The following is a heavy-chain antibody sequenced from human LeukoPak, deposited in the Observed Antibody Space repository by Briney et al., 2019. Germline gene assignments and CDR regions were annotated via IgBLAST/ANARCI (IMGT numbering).Heavy chain of an antibody. J-gene: IGHJ4*02. V-gene: IGHV4-59*12. Sequence: SETLSLTCTVSGGSISSYYWSWIRQPPGKGLEWIGSIYYSGYTYYNPSLKSRVTISVDTSKNQFSLKLSSVTAADTAVYYCARDLNNYYDSSGYLYWGQGTLVTVSS. CDR3: ARDLNNYYDSSGYLY. CDR1: GGSISSYY. CDR2: IYYSGYT. D-gene: IGHD3-22*01.